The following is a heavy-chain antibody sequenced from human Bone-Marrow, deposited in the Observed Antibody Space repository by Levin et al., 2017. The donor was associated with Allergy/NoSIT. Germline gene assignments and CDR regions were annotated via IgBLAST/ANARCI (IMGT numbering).Heavy chain of an antibody. D-gene: IGHD2-21*02. CDR1: GFTFSSYG. CDR3: AKEAAYCGGDCYSGAFDI. V-gene: IGHV3-30*18. CDR2: ISYDGSNK. Sequence: GGSLRLSCAASGFTFSSYGMHWVRQAPGKGLEWVAVISYDGSNKYYADSVKGRFTISRDNSKNTLYLQMNSLRAEDTAVFYCAKEAAYCGGDCYSGAFDIWGQGTMVTVSS. J-gene: IGHJ3*02.